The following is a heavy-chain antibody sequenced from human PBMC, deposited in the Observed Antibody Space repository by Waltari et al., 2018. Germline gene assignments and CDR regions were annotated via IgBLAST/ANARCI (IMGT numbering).Heavy chain of an antibody. D-gene: IGHD3-22*01. CDR2: INHSGST. V-gene: IGHV4-34*01. CDR1: GGSFSGYY. J-gene: IGHJ4*02. Sequence: QVQLQQWGAGLLKPSETLSLTCAVYGGSFSGYYWSWIRQPPGKGLEWIGEINHSGSTNYNPSLKSRDTISVDTSKNQFSLKLSSVTAADTAVYYCARGRSEYYDSSGYYIFDYWGQGTLVTVSS. CDR3: ARGRSEYYDSSGYYIFDY.